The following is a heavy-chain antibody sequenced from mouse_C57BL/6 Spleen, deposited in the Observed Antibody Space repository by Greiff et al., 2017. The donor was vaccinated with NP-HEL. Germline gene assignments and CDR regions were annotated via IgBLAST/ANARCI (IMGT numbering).Heavy chain of an antibody. Sequence: QVQLQQSGAELVKPGASVKISCKASGYAFSSYWMNWVKQRPGKGLEWIGQIYPGDGDTNYNGKFKGKATLTADKSSSTAYMQLSSLTSEDSAVDFCARWGGLRRERVFDYWGQGTTLTVSS. D-gene: IGHD2-2*01. CDR1: GYAFSSYW. V-gene: IGHV1-80*01. CDR3: ARWGGLRRERVFDY. J-gene: IGHJ2*01. CDR2: IYPGDGDT.